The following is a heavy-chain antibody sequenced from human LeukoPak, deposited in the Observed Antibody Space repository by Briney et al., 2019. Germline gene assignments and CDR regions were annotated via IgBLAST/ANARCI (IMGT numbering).Heavy chain of an antibody. J-gene: IGHJ4*02. D-gene: IGHD6-19*01. V-gene: IGHV4-39*01. CDR3: ATSYSGGYYYDY. CDR2: ISYSGST. CDR1: GGSITRSGYY. Sequence: TSETLSLTCTVSGGSITRSGYYWVWIRQPPGKGLEWIGSISYSGSTYSNPSLKSRVTISVDTSKNQFSLKLSSVTAADTAVYFCATSYSGGYYYDYWGQGTLVTVSS.